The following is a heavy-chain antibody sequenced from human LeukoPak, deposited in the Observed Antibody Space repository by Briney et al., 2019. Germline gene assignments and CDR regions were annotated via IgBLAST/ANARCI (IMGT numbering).Heavy chain of an antibody. CDR1: GFTFSSYA. J-gene: IGHJ6*02. Sequence: PGGSLRLSCAASGFTFSSYAMSWVRQAPGKGLEWVSAISGSGGSTYYADSVKGRFTISRDNSKNTLYLQMNSLRAEDTAVYYCAKDPTGADYYGMGVWGQGTTVTVSS. D-gene: IGHD4-17*01. V-gene: IGHV3-23*01. CDR3: AKDPTGADYYGMGV. CDR2: ISGSGGST.